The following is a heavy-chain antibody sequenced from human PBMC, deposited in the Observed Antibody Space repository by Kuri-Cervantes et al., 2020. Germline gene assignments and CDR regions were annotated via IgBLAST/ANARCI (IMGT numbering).Heavy chain of an antibody. J-gene: IGHJ6*02. Sequence: SETLSLTCTVSGGSISSSSYYWGWIRQPPGKGLEWIGSIYYSGSTYYNPSLQSRVTISVDTSKNQFSLKLSSVTAADPAVHYCARSPPGNYDFWSGYAYYYYYGMHVWGQGTTVTVSS. D-gene: IGHD3-3*01. CDR2: IYYSGST. CDR3: ARSPPGNYDFWSGYAYYYYYGMHV. V-gene: IGHV4-39*07. CDR1: GGSISSSSYY.